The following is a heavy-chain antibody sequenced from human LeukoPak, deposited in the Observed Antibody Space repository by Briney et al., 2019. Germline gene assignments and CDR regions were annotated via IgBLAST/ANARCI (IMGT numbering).Heavy chain of an antibody. CDR1: GFTFSDYY. V-gene: IGHV3-11*04. CDR2: ISSSGSTI. Sequence: PGGSLRLSCAASGFTFSDYYMSWIRQAPGKGLEWVSYISSSGSTIYYADSVKGRFTISRDNSKNTLYLQMNSLRAEDTAVYYCAKELEVVVVAATVDYWGQGTLVTVSS. CDR3: AKELEVVVVAATVDY. J-gene: IGHJ4*02. D-gene: IGHD2-15*01.